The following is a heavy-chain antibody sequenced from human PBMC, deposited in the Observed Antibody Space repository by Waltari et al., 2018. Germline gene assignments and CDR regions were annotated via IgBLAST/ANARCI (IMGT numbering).Heavy chain of an antibody. Sequence: QEQLQEAGPGLVKPSETLSLTCPVSGGSIEPYYWTWIRQPPGKGLEWIGYIFYTGSTNYNPSLRSRVSMSVDTSKNQFSLKVFSVTSADTAVYYCATGQAGDHWGQGSLVTVSS. CDR2: IFYTGST. CDR1: GGSIEPYY. J-gene: IGHJ4*02. V-gene: IGHV4-59*03. D-gene: IGHD1-26*01. CDR3: ATGQAGDH.